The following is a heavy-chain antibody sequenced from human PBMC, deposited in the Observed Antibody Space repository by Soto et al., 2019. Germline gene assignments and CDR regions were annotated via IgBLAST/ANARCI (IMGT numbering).Heavy chain of an antibody. CDR1: GFSFSSYA. V-gene: IGHV3-30*18. CDR2: ISYDGSNK. J-gene: IGHJ2*01. Sequence: QVQLVESGGGVVQPGRSLRLSCAASGFSFSSYAMHWVRQAPGKGLEWVAVISYDGSNKYYVDSGKGRFTISRDKSKNTLYLQMNTLRAEDTAVYYCAKDRVAATPYWYLDLWGRGTLVTVSS. D-gene: IGHD2-15*01. CDR3: AKDRVAATPYWYLDL.